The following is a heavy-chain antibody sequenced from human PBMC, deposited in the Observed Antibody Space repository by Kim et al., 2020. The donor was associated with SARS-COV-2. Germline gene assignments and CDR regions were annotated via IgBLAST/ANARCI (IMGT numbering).Heavy chain of an antibody. J-gene: IGHJ1*01. Sequence: SVKGRFTISRDNAKNTRYLQMNGLRPEDTAVYYCARAGDYDISGYYGFFHHWGQGVLVTVSS. CDR3: ARAGDYDISGYYGFFHH. D-gene: IGHD3-22*01. V-gene: IGHV3-74*01.